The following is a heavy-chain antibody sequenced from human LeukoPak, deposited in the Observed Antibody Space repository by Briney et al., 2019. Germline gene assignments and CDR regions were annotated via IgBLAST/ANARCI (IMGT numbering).Heavy chain of an antibody. Sequence: SQTLSLTCTVSGGSISSGGYYWSWIRQHPGKGLEWIGYIYYSGSTYNPSLKSRVTISVDTSKNQFSLKLSSVTAADTAVYYCARGSDDVYGYWGQGTLVTVSS. D-gene: IGHD2/OR15-2a*01. J-gene: IGHJ4*02. CDR1: GGSISSGGYY. V-gene: IGHV4-31*03. CDR2: IYYSGST. CDR3: ARGSDDVYGY.